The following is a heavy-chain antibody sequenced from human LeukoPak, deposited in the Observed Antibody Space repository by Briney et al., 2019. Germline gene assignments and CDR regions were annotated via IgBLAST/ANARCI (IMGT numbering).Heavy chain of an antibody. CDR3: AKGHASGPSDY. CDR1: GFTFSSYG. D-gene: IGHD3-3*01. CDR2: ISYDGSNK. J-gene: IGHJ4*02. Sequence: PGGSLRLSCAASGFTFSSYGMHWVRQAPGKGLERVAVISYDGSNKYYADSVKGRFTISRDNSKNTLYLQMNSLRAEDTAVYYCAKGHASGPSDYWGQGTLVTVSS. V-gene: IGHV3-30*18.